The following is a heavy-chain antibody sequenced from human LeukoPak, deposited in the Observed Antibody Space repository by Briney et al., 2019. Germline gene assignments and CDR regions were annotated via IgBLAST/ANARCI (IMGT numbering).Heavy chain of an antibody. D-gene: IGHD3-10*01. CDR3: ARHRDYYGSGGYYHDY. CDR1: RGSVSSSVYY. V-gene: IGHV4-39*01. Sequence: SETLSLTCTVSRGSVSSSVYYWGWIRQPSGKGLEWIVTVYNSGTTYYNPSLKSRVTISVDTSKNQFSLRLSSVTAADTAVYYCARHRDYYGSGGYYHDYWGQGTLVTVSS. CDR2: VYNSGTT. J-gene: IGHJ4*02.